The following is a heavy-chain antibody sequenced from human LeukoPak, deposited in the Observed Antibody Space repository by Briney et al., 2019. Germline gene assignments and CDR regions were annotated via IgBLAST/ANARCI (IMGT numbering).Heavy chain of an antibody. CDR1: GGSFSGYY. D-gene: IGHD2-15*01. J-gene: IGHJ4*02. Sequence: SETLSLTCAVYGGSFSGYYWSLIRQPPGKGLEWIGESNHSGSTNYNPSLKSRVTISVDTSKNQFSLKLSSVTAADTAVYYCARELVAATRITRGVFDYWGQGTLVTVSS. CDR3: ARELVAATRITRGVFDY. V-gene: IGHV4-34*01. CDR2: SNHSGST.